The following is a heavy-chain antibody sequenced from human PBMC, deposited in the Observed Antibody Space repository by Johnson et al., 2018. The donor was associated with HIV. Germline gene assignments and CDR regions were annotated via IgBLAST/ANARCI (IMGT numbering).Heavy chain of an antibody. V-gene: IGHV3-64*01. J-gene: IGHJ3*02. CDR1: GFIFSTAA. CDR2: ISINGDTT. CDR3: ARGYCRGGIWYPNDAFDI. D-gene: IGHD2-15*01. Sequence: VQVVESGGGLVQPGGSLRLSCAASGFIFSTAAMHWVRQAPGKGLEYVASISINGDTTYYARSVQDRFTISRDNSKNTLYLQMDSLRAEDMAIYYCARGYCRGGIWYPNDAFDIWGQGTMVTVSS.